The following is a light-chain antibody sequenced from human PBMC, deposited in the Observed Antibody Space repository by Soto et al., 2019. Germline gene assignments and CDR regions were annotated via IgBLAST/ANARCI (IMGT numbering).Light chain of an antibody. Sequence: EIVLTQSPGTLSLSPGERATLSCRASHSVSSSYLAWYQQKPGQAPRLLIYGASSRATGIPARFSGSGSGTDFPLTISRLEPEDFAVYYCQQYGSSPPYTFGQGTKLEIK. CDR3: QQYGSSPPYT. CDR2: GAS. V-gene: IGKV3-20*01. J-gene: IGKJ2*01. CDR1: HSVSSSY.